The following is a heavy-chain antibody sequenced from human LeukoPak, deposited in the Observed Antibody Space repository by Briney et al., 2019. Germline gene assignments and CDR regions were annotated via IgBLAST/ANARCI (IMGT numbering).Heavy chain of an antibody. D-gene: IGHD2-8*02. CDR2: IINDATST. V-gene: IGHV3-74*03. J-gene: IGHJ4*02. CDR3: ARDNEYCTGGTWRLDY. Sequence: GGSLTLSCSSAAFTVIFYWMDCGRPAPGNWLVLVLRIINDATSTTYACSVKGRFSISRDNANNTLYLQINSLRDQDTAVYYCARDNEYCTGGTWRLDYWGQGGMVTVSS. CDR1: AFTVIFYW.